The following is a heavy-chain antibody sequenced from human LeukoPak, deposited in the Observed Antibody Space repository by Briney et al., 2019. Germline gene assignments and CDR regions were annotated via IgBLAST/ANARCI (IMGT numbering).Heavy chain of an antibody. V-gene: IGHV1-69*02. Sequence: SVKVSCKASGGTFSSYTISWVRQAPGQGLEWMGRIIPILGIANYAQKFQGRVTITADKSTSTAYMELSSLRSEDTAVYYCARVTRGFTSVGADDYWGQGTLVTVSS. CDR3: ARVTRGFTSVGADDY. D-gene: IGHD3-10*01. J-gene: IGHJ4*02. CDR2: IIPILGIA. CDR1: GGTFSSYT.